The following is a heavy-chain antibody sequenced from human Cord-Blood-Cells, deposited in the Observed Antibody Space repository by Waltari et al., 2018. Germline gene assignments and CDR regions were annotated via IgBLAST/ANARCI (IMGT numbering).Heavy chain of an antibody. Sequence: QVQLVQSGAEVKKPGASVKVSCKASGYTFTSYGISWVRQAPGQGLEWMGWISAYNGNTNYAQKLQGRVTMTTDTSTSTAYMELRSLRSYDTAVYYCARSCSSTSCYYYYYYGMDVWGQGTTVTVSS. J-gene: IGHJ6*02. CDR1: GYTFTSYG. CDR2: ISAYNGNT. CDR3: ARSCSSTSCYYYYYYGMDV. D-gene: IGHD2-2*01. V-gene: IGHV1-18*01.